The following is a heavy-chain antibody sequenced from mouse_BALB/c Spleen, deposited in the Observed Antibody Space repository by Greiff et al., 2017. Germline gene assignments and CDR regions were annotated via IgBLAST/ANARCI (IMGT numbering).Heavy chain of an antibody. D-gene: IGHD1-2*01. Sequence: DVKLQESGPSLVKPSQTLSLTCSVTGDSITSGYWNWIRKFPGNKLEYMGYISYSGSTYYNPSLKSRISITRDTSKNQYYLQLNSVTTEDTATYYCARRGIITGYFDVWGAGTTVTVSS. V-gene: IGHV3-8*02. CDR2: ISYSGST. J-gene: IGHJ1*01. CDR3: ARRGIITGYFDV. CDR1: GDSITSGY.